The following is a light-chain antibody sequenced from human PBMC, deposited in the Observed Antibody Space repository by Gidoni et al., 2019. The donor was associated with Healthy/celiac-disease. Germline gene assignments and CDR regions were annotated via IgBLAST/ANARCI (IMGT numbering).Light chain of an antibody. J-gene: IGKJ2*01. CDR2: AAS. V-gene: IGKV1-12*01. CDR1: QSISSW. Sequence: DIQMTQSPSSVSASVGERVTITCRASQSISSWLAWYQQKPGKAPKLLIYAASSLQSGVPTRFSGSGSGTDFTLTISSLQPEDFAAYYCQQANSFPYTFGQGTKLEIK. CDR3: QQANSFPYT.